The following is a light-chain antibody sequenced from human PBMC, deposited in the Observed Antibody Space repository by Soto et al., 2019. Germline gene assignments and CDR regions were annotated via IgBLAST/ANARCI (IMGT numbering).Light chain of an antibody. J-gene: IGLJ1*01. Sequence: QSVLTQPASVSGSPGQSVAISCTGTSSDVGGYTYVSWYQQHPGKAPKLMIYEVNKRPSGVPDRFSGSKSGNTASPTVSGLQAEDEADYYCSSYAGSSNVFGTGTKVTVL. CDR1: SSDVGGYTY. V-gene: IGLV2-8*01. CDR3: SSYAGSSNV. CDR2: EVN.